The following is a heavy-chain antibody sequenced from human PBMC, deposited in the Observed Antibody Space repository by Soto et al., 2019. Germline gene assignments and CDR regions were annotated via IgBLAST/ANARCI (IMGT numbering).Heavy chain of an antibody. CDR3: ARQCSGSGGLRYFDCLGGGYYYYGMDV. CDR2: IDPSDSYT. V-gene: IGHV5-10-1*01. CDR1: GYSFTSYR. D-gene: IGHD3-9*01. J-gene: IGHJ6*02. Sequence: PGASLKICCKCSGYSFTSYRISWVRQMPGKGLEWIGRIDPSDSYTNYSPSFQGHVTISADKSISTAYLQWSSLKASDTAMYYCARQCSGSGGLRYFDCLGGGYYYYGMDVWGQGTTVTVSS.